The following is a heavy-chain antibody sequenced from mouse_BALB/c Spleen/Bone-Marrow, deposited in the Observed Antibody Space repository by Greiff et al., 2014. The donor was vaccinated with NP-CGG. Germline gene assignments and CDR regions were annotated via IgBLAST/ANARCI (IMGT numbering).Heavy chain of an antibody. CDR2: ISCYNGAT. D-gene: IGHD2-3*01. J-gene: IGHJ2*01. V-gene: IGHV1S34*01. CDR3: ARGDGYYVDFDY. CDR1: GYSFTGYY. Sequence: LVKTGASVKISCKASGYSFTGYYMHWGKQSHGKSLEWIGYISCYNGATSYNQKFKGKATFTVDTSSSTAYMQFNGLTSEDSAVYYCARGDGYYVDFDYWGQGTTLTVSS.